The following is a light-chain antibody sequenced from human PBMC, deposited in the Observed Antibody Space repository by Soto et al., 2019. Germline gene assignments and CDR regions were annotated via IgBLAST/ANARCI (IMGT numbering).Light chain of an antibody. V-gene: IGKV3-20*01. J-gene: IGKJ2*02. Sequence: EIVLTQSPGTLSLSPGDRATLSCRASQSVSSSYLAWYQQKPGQAPSLLTYGASNRATGIPDRFSGGGSGTDFTLTIRRPEDEDVAGYYCQQDGKSAMCTGGQGTKLEIK. CDR2: GAS. CDR3: QQDGKSAMCT. CDR1: QSVSSSY.